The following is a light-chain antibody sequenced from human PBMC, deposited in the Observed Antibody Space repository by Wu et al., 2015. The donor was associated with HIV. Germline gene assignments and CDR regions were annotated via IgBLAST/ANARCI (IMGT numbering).Light chain of an antibody. J-gene: IGKJ2*01. V-gene: IGKV3-20*01. CDR3: QQYGSSFYT. Sequence: EIVLTQSPGTLSLSPGQRATLSCRASQTISSSYLAWYQQKPGQAPRLLIYGASSRATGIPDRFSGSGSGTDFTLTINRLEPEDFAVYYCQQYGSSFYTFGLGDQTGDQT. CDR1: QTISSSY. CDR2: GAS.